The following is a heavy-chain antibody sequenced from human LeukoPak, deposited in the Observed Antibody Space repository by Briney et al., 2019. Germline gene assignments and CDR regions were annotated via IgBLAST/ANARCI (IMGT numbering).Heavy chain of an antibody. J-gene: IGHJ4*02. Sequence: GGSLRLSCAASGFTFSSYGMHWVRRAPGKGLEWVAVISYDGSNKYYADSVKGRFTISRDNSKNTLYLQMNSLRAEDTAVYYCAKHSMFGGGHFDYWGQGTLVTVSS. V-gene: IGHV3-33*05. D-gene: IGHD3-16*01. CDR2: ISYDGSNK. CDR1: GFTFSSYG. CDR3: AKHSMFGGGHFDY.